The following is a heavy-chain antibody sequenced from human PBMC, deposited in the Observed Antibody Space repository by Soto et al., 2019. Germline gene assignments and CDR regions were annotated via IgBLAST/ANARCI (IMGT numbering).Heavy chain of an antibody. V-gene: IGHV1-2*04. Sequence: ASVKVSCKASGHTFTGYYMHWVRQAPGQGLEWMGWINPNSGGTNYAQTFQGWVTMTRDTSISTAYMELSRLRSDDTAVYYCARDFVGIPVPGNSFDIWCQAIMVTVS. CDR3: ARDFVGIPVPGNSFDI. CDR2: INPNSGGT. J-gene: IGHJ3*02. D-gene: IGHD6-19*01. CDR1: GHTFTGYY.